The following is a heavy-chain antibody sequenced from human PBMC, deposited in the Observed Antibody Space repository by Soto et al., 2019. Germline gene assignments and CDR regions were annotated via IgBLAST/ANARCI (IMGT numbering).Heavy chain of an antibody. CDR2: IYSSGSN. D-gene: IGHD4-17*01. CDR1: GGSISSGAHY. Sequence: QVQLQESGPGLVKPSQTLSLTCTVSGGSISSGAHYWSWIRQLPGKGLEWIGNIYSSGSNYYNPSLKSRVTISVDTSHNQFSLNLSSVTAADTAIYYCARDRYGVTRGDYFDSWGQGILVTVSS. V-gene: IGHV4-31*03. J-gene: IGHJ4*02. CDR3: ARDRYGVTRGDYFDS.